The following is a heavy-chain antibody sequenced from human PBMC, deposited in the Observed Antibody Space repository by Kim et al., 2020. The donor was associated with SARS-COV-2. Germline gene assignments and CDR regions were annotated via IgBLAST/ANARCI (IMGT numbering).Heavy chain of an antibody. J-gene: IGHJ4*02. CDR1: GFTFSSYA. D-gene: IGHD3-9*01. V-gene: IGHV3-23*01. Sequence: GGSLRLSCAASGFTFSSYAMSWVRQAPGKGLEWVSGISDSGVNTYYADSVKGRFTISRDNSKNTLNLQMNSLRADDTAVYYCAKDPILTGYYSVFDSWGQGTLVTVSS. CDR3: AKDPILTGYYSVFDS. CDR2: ISDSGVNT.